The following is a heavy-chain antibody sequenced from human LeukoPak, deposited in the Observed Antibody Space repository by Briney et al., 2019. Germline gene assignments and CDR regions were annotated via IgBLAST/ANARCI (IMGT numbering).Heavy chain of an antibody. CDR3: ANRAGGWSAEYIQD. Sequence: GGSLRLSCAASGFIFRNYGMSWVRQAPGKGLEWVSGISGSGAGKDYADFVKGRFTISRDNSKNTLYLQMNSLRTEDTAVYYCANRAGGWSAEYIQDWGQGTLVTVSS. J-gene: IGHJ1*01. V-gene: IGHV3-23*01. CDR1: GFIFRNYG. D-gene: IGHD6-19*01. CDR2: ISGSGAGK.